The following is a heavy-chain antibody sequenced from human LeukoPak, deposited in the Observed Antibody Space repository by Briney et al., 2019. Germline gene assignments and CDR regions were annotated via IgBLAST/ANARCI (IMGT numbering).Heavy chain of an antibody. J-gene: IGHJ4*02. Sequence: AESLKISCNADANISTRYWIGRWRHLPAKSLEGMGTIITGDSGTRYSPSFQGQVTISAYKSISTAYLQWSSLKASATARYYWARHSFTGYFDWLLNGPIDYWGQGTLVTVSS. CDR1: ANISTRYW. V-gene: IGHV5-51*01. CDR2: IITGDSGT. CDR3: ARHSFTGYFDWLLNGPIDY. D-gene: IGHD3-9*01.